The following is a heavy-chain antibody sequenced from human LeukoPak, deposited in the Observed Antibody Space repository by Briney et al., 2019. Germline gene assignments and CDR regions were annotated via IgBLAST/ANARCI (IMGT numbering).Heavy chain of an antibody. CDR1: GFTFGDYA. D-gene: IGHD4-17*01. CDR3: ARDYGTVTYDY. CDR2: IKQDGSEK. Sequence: PGGSLRLSCTASGFTFGDYAMSWVRQAPGKGLEGVANIKQDGSEKYYVDSSKGRFTISRDNAKNSLYLQMNSLRAEDTAVYYCARDYGTVTYDYWGQGTLVTVSS. J-gene: IGHJ4*02. V-gene: IGHV3-7*01.